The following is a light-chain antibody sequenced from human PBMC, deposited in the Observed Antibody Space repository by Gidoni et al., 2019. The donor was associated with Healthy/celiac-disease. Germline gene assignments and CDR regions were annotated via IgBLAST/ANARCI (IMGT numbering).Light chain of an antibody. CDR1: QSISSW. V-gene: IGKV1-5*03. CDR2: NAS. CDR3: QQYTGT. Sequence: DIQMTQSPSTLSASVGDRVTITCRASQSISSWLAWYQQKPGKAPKLLIYNASSLESGVPSLFSGSGSGTEFTLTISCLQPDDFATYYCQQYTGTFGQGTKLEIK. J-gene: IGKJ2*02.